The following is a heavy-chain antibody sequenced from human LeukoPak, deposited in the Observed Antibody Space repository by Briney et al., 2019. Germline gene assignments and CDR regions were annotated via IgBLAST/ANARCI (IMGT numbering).Heavy chain of an antibody. V-gene: IGHV3-30*04. CDR1: GFTFSSYA. J-gene: IGHJ4*02. D-gene: IGHD1-26*01. CDR3: ARDRADSGSYYIDY. CDR2: ISSDGSNK. Sequence: GGSLRLSCAASGFTFSSYAIHWVRQAPGKGLEWVAVISSDGSNKYYADSVKGRFTISRDNSRNTLFLQMNSLRLDDTAVYYCARDRADSGSYYIDYWGQGTLVTVSS.